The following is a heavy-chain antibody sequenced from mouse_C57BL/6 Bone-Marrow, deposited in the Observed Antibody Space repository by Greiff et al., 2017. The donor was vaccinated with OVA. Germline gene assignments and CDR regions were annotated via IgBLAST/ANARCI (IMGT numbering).Heavy chain of an antibody. V-gene: IGHV1-63*01. J-gene: IGHJ4*01. Sequence: QVQLQQSGAELVRPGTSVKMSCKASGYTFTNYWIGWAKQRPGHGLEWIGDIYPGGGYTNYNEKFKGKATLTADKSSSTAYMQFSSLTSEDSAIYYCARGDYDVGYAMDYWGQGTSVTVSS. D-gene: IGHD2-4*01. CDR2: IYPGGGYT. CDR1: GYTFTNYW. CDR3: ARGDYDVGYAMDY.